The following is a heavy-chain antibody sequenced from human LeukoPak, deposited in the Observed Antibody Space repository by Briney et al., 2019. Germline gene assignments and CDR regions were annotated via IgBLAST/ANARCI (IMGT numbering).Heavy chain of an antibody. Sequence: PGGSLRLSCAASGFTFSSYAMSWVRQAPGKGLEWASAISGSGGSTYYADSVKGRFTISRDNSKNTLYLQMNSLRAEDTAVYYCAKASYYYDFWSGQYYFDYWGQGTLVTVSS. V-gene: IGHV3-23*01. D-gene: IGHD3-3*01. J-gene: IGHJ4*02. CDR2: ISGSGGST. CDR1: GFTFSSYA. CDR3: AKASYYYDFWSGQYYFDY.